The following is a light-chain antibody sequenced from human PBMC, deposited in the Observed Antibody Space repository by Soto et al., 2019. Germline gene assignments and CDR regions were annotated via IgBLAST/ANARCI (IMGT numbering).Light chain of an antibody. V-gene: IGLV2-14*01. CDR2: DVS. CDR3: SSYTSSSTPDV. CDR1: SSDVGAYNY. Sequence: QSALTQPASVSGSPGQSITLSCTGTSSDVGAYNYVSWYQQHPGKAPQVMIYDVSNRPSGVSNRFSGSKSGNTASLTISGLLSDDEADYYCSSYTSSSTPDVFGTGTQLTVL. J-gene: IGLJ1*01.